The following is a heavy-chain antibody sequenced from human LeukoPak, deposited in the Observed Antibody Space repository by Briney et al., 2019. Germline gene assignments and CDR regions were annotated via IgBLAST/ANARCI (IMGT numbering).Heavy chain of an antibody. CDR3: AEGGYTYGGRLFDY. D-gene: IGHD5-18*01. Sequence: PGGSLRLSCAASGFTFDDYVMHWVRQAPGKGLEWVSFISGDGGATYYADSAKGRFTISRDNGRKSLYLQMDSLRTEDTALYYCAEGGYTYGGRLFDYWGQGTLVTVSS. V-gene: IGHV3-43*02. J-gene: IGHJ4*02. CDR1: GFTFDDYV. CDR2: ISGDGGAT.